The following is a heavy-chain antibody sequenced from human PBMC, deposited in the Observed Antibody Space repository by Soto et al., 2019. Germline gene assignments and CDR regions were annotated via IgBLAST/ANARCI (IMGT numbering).Heavy chain of an antibody. J-gene: IGHJ4*02. CDR1: GFTFSSYS. V-gene: IGHV3-21*01. Sequence: GGSLRLSCSASGFTFSSYSMNWVRQAPGKGLEWVSSISSSSSYIYYADSVKGRFTISRDNAKNSLYLQMNSLRAEDTAVYYCARDEHLTFDYWGQGNLGTVS. CDR2: ISSSSSYI. CDR3: ARDEHLTFDY. D-gene: IGHD7-27*01.